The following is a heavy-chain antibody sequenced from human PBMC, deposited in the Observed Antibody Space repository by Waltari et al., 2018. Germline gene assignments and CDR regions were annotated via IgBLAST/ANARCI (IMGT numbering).Heavy chain of an antibody. CDR3: ARHRAGSTWFDP. D-gene: IGHD6-19*01. CDR1: SGSISNSAYY. CDR2: IYYNGNV. Sequence: QLQLQESGPGLVKPSETLSLTCTVSSGSISNSAYYWDWIRQSPGKGLEWIGNIYYNGNVYYNPSLDGRITRSLDTSKTQFSLMLTSVTAADTAIYYCARHRAGSTWFDPWGQGTLVTVSS. V-gene: IGHV4-39*01. J-gene: IGHJ5*02.